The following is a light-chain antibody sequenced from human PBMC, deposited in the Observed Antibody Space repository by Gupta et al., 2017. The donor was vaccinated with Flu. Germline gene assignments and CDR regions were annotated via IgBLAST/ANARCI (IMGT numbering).Light chain of an antibody. CDR3: QKYDSAPLT. V-gene: IGKV1-27*01. CDR1: QDISRY. J-gene: IGKJ3*01. CDR2: ATS. Sequence: PSSLSASVGDRVTITCRASQDISRYLVWYQQKPGKVPKLLIYATSTLQSGVPSRFSGSGSGTDFTLTISSLQPEDVATYYCQKYDSAPLTFGPGTKVDIK.